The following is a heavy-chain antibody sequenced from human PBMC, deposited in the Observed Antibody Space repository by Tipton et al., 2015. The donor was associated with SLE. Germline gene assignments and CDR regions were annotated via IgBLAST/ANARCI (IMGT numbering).Heavy chain of an antibody. CDR2: IYYSGST. CDR3: ARIGRSSFAFDI. V-gene: IGHV4-39*07. Sequence: TLSLTCTVSGGSISSSGYYWGWIRQPPGKGLEWIGSIYYSGSTYYNPSLKSRVTISVDTSKNQFSLKLSSVTAADTAVYYCARIGRSSFAFDIWGQGTMVTVSS. D-gene: IGHD1-1*01. CDR1: GGSISSSGYY. J-gene: IGHJ3*02.